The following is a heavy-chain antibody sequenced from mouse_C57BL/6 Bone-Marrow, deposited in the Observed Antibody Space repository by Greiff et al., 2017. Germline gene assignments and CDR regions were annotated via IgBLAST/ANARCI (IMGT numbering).Heavy chain of an antibody. CDR2: ISSGGSYT. CDR3: ARQTHGY. V-gene: IGHV5-6*01. CDR1: GFTFSSYG. Sequence: EVQLVESGGDLVKPGGSLKLSCAASGFTFSSYGMSWVRQTPDKRLEWVATISSGGSYTYYPDSVKGRFTISRDNAKNTLYLQMSSLKSEDTAMYYCARQTHGYWGQGTTLTVSS. J-gene: IGHJ2*01.